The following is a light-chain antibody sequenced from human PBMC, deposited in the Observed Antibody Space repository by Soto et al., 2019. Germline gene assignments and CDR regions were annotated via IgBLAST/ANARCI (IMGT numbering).Light chain of an antibody. CDR1: SSNIGNNY. J-gene: IGLJ2*01. V-gene: IGLV1-51*01. Sequence: QSVLTQPPSVSAAXXXKXTXSCSGGSSNIGNNYVSWYQQLPGTAPKLLIYDNNKRPSGIPDRFSGSKSGTSATLGITGLQTGDEADYYCGTWDSSLSAVVFGGGTKLTVL. CDR3: GTWDSSLSAVV. CDR2: DNN.